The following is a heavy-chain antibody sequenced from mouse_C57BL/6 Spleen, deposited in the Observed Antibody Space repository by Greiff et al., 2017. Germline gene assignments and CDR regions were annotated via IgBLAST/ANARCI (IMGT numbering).Heavy chain of an antibody. CDR3: ARGNYLCYYAMDY. CDR1: GFTFSDYG. J-gene: IGHJ4*01. Sequence: EVHLVESGGGLVKPGGSLKLSCAASGFTFSDYGMHWVRQAPEKGLEWVAYISSGSSTIYYADTVKGRFTISRDNAKNTLFLQMTSLRSEDTAMYYCARGNYLCYYAMDYWGQGTSVTVSS. V-gene: IGHV5-17*01. D-gene: IGHD2-1*01. CDR2: ISSGSSTI.